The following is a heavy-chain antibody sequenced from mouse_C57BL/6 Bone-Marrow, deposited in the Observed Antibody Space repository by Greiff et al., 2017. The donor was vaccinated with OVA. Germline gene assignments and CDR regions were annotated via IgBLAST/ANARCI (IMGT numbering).Heavy chain of an antibody. CDR3: TRPLFTTVVPHYFDY. CDR1: GYTFTDYE. D-gene: IGHD1-1*01. CDR2: IDPETGGA. J-gene: IGHJ2*01. Sequence: QVHVKQSGAELVRPGASVTLSCKASGYTFTDYEMHWVKQTPVHGLEWIGAIDPETGGAAYHQKFKGKAILTADKSSSTAYMELRSLTSEDSAVYYCTRPLFTTVVPHYFDYWGQGTTLTVSS. V-gene: IGHV1-15*01.